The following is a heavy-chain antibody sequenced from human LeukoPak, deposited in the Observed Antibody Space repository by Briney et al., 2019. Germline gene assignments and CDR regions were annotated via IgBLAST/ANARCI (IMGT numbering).Heavy chain of an antibody. D-gene: IGHD6-13*01. CDR3: AKVLSSSWYKAFDI. Sequence: GGSLRLSCAASGFTFSSYWMSWVRQAPGRGLEWVANIKQDGSEKYYVDSVKGRFTISRDNAKNSLYLQMNSLRAEDTATYFCAKVLSSSWYKAFDIWGQGTMVTVSS. CDR1: GFTFSSYW. V-gene: IGHV3-7*03. J-gene: IGHJ3*02. CDR2: IKQDGSEK.